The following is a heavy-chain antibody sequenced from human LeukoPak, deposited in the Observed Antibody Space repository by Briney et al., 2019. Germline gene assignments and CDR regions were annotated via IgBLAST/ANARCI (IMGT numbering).Heavy chain of an antibody. V-gene: IGHV3-20*04. CDR3: ARVTGSSGWLGGYYFDY. CDR1: GFTFSSYA. J-gene: IGHJ4*02. D-gene: IGHD6-19*01. CDR2: INWNGGST. Sequence: PGGSLRLFCAASGFTFSSYAMSWVRQAPGKGLEWVSGINWNGGSTGYADSVKGRFTISRDNAKNSLYLQMNSLRAEDTALYYCARVTGSSGWLGGYYFDYWGQGTLVTVSS.